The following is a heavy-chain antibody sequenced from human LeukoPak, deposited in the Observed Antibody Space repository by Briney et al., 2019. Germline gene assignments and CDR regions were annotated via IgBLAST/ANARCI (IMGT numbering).Heavy chain of an antibody. CDR2: ISSSGITI. J-gene: IGHJ4*02. Sequence: PGGSLRLSCAASGFTFSNYGMNWVRQAPGKGLEWVSYISSSGITIRYADSVKDRFTISRDNAKSSLYLQMNSLRAEDTAVYYCATMRGNYASFFDYWGQGTLVTVSS. CDR1: GFTFSNYG. D-gene: IGHD1-26*01. V-gene: IGHV3-48*03. CDR3: ATMRGNYASFFDY.